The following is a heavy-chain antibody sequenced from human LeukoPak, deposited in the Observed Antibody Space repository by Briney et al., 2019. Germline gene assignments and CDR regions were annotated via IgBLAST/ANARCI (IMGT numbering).Heavy chain of an antibody. V-gene: IGHV1-2*02. J-gene: IGHJ6*03. CDR3: ARGRITIFGVVIMRYYYYYMDV. CDR1: GYTFTGYY. Sequence: ASVKVSCKASGYTFTGYYMHWVRQAPGQGLEWMGWINPNSGGTNYAQKFQGRVTMTRDTSISTAYMELSRLRSDDTAVYYCARGRITIFGVVIMRYYYYYMDVWGKGTTVTVSS. CDR2: INPNSGGT. D-gene: IGHD3-3*01.